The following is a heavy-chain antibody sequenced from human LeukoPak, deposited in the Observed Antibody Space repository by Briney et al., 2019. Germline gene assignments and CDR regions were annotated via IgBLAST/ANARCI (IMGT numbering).Heavy chain of an antibody. Sequence: ASVKVSCKASGYTFTSYYMHWVRQAPGQGLEWMGIINPSGGSTSYAQKFQGRVTMTRDTSTSTVYMELSSLRSEDTVVYYCARVRRDGYNPGYYYGMDVWGQGTTVTVSS. CDR3: ARVRRDGYNPGYYYGMDV. V-gene: IGHV1-46*01. CDR2: INPSGGST. CDR1: GYTFTSYY. D-gene: IGHD5-24*01. J-gene: IGHJ6*02.